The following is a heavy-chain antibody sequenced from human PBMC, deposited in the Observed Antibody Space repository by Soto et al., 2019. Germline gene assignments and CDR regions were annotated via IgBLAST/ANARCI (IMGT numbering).Heavy chain of an antibody. J-gene: IGHJ4*02. V-gene: IGHV1-69*01. CDR3: ASLVGIAVAGKGGADY. CDR2: IIPIFGTA. CDR1: GGTFSSYA. D-gene: IGHD6-19*01. Sequence: QVQLVQSGAEVQKPGSSVKVSCKASGGTFSSYAISWVRQAPGQGLEWMGGIIPIFGTANYAQKFQGRVTITADESTSTAYMELSSLRSEDTAVYYCASLVGIAVAGKGGADYWVQGTLVTVSS.